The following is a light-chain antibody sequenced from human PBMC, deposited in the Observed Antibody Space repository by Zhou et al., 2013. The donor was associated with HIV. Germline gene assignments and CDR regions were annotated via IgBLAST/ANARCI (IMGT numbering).Light chain of an antibody. V-gene: IGKV1-27*01. J-gene: IGKJ1*01. CDR3: LKYDSAPGP. CDR1: QGIGNS. CDR2: SAS. Sequence: DIQMTQSPSSLSASVRDRVTITCRASQGIGNSLAWYQQKPGKVPKLLIYSASTLQSGVPSRFSGSGSGTDFTLTISSLQPEDVATYFCLKYDSAPGPFGQGTKVDIK.